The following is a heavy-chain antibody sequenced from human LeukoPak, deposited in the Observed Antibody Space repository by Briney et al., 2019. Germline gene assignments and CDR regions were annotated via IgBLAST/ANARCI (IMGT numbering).Heavy chain of an antibody. Sequence: LGGSLRLSCAASGFTFSSYGMSWVRQAPGKGLEWVSAISGSGGSTYYADSVKGRSTISRDNSKNTLYLQMNSLRAEDTAVYYCAGSIYVWGSYLDYWGQGTLVTVSS. CDR3: AGSIYVWGSYLDY. CDR2: ISGSGGST. V-gene: IGHV3-23*01. J-gene: IGHJ4*02. CDR1: GFTFSSYG. D-gene: IGHD3-16*01.